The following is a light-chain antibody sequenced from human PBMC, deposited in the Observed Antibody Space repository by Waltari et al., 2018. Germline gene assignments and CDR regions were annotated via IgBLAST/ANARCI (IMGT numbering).Light chain of an antibody. CDR1: SSDVGGYNY. J-gene: IGLJ2*01. Sequence: QSALTQPASVSGSPGQSITISCPGTSSDVGGYNYVSWYQQYPDKAPKLMIYYVSHRPSGVSNRFSGSKSGNTASLTISGLQAEDEADYYCCSYAGSSTHVLFGGGTKLTVL. CDR2: YVS. CDR3: CSYAGSSTHVL. V-gene: IGLV2-14*03.